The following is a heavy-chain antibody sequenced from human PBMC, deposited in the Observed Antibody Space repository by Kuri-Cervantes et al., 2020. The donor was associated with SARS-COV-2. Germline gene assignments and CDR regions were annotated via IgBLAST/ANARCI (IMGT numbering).Heavy chain of an antibody. CDR3: ARGRRYGCSYGYVNY. CDR2: IYYSGST. Sequence: SETLSLTCTVSGGSISSSSYYWGWIRQPPGKGLEWIGSIYYSGSTNYNPSLKSRVTISVDTSKNQFSLKLSSVTAADTAVYYCARGRRYGCSYGYVNYWGQGTLVTVSS. D-gene: IGHD5-18*01. V-gene: IGHV4-39*07. J-gene: IGHJ4*02. CDR1: GGSISSSSYY.